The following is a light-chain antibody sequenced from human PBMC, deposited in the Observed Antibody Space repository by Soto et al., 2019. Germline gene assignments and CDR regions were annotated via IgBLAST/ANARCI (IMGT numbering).Light chain of an antibody. V-gene: IGLV2-8*01. CDR3: CSYAGNDNYV. Sequence: QSVLTQPPSASGSPGQSVTISCTGTSSDVGGYNYVSWYQQHPGKDPKLIIYEVNKRPSGVPDRFSGAKSGNTASLSVSGLQAEDEADYYCCSYAGNDNYVFGTGTKVTVL. CDR1: SSDVGGYNY. CDR2: EVN. J-gene: IGLJ1*01.